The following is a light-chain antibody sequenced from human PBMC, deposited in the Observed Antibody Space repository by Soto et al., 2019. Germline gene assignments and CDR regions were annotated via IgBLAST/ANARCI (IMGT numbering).Light chain of an antibody. CDR1: SSDVGGYNF. CDR3: SSYTSISTYV. J-gene: IGLJ1*01. V-gene: IGLV2-14*01. Sequence: QSVLTQPASVSGSPGQSITISCTGTSSDVGGYNFVSWYQQHPDKAPKLMIYDVTNRPSGVSNRFSGSKSGNTASLTISGLQAEDEDDNYCSSYTSISTYVFGTGTKVTVL. CDR2: DVT.